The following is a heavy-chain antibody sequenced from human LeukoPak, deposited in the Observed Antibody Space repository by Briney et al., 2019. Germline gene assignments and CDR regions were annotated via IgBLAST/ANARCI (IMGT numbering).Heavy chain of an antibody. J-gene: IGHJ4*02. V-gene: IGHV3-7*01. Sequence: PGGSLRLSCAASGFTFSDCWMSWVRQAPGKGLEWVANIKPDGSERAYVDSLRGRFTISRGNAKNSLFLQMNSLRVEDTAVYYCAKYGGYAFFDWGQGTLVTVSS. CDR3: AKYGGYAFFD. CDR1: GFTFSDCW. D-gene: IGHD4-23*01. CDR2: IKPDGSER.